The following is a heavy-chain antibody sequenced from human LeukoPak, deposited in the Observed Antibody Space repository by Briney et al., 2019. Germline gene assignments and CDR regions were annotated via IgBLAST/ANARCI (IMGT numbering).Heavy chain of an antibody. Sequence: GRSLRLSCAASGFSFNDYYMTWMRQAPGKGLEWVSYISSGGGTIIYYADSVKGRFTISKDNAKNSLYLQMNSLRAVDTAVYYCARVRKDYYYYYMDVWGKGTTVTVSS. CDR1: GFSFNDYY. CDR3: ARVRKDYYYYYMDV. J-gene: IGHJ6*03. V-gene: IGHV3-11*04. CDR2: ISSGGGTII.